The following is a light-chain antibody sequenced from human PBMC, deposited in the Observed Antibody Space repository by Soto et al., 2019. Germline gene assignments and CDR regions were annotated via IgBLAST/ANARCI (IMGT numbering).Light chain of an antibody. CDR3: QQRYTTPLA. CDR1: QTISGY. J-gene: IGKJ4*01. V-gene: IGKV1-39*01. CDR2: AAS. Sequence: DIQMTQSPSSLSASVGDRVTITCRASQTISGYLNWYQQKPGKAPELLIYAASYLGNGVPSRFSGSGSGTYFTLTISSLQPEALETYYCQQRYTTPLALGGGPKVDI.